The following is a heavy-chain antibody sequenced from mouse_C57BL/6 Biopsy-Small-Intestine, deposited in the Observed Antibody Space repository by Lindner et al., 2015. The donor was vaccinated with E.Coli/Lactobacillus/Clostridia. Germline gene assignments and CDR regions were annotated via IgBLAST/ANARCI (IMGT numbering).Heavy chain of an antibody. Sequence: SVKVSCKASGYTFTSYYMHWVRQAPGQGLEWMGWINPNSGGTNYAQKFQGRVTLTRDTSSNTAYMELNRLTSDDTAVYYCARETTHDYWGQGTLVTVSS. CDR3: ARETTHDY. CDR2: INPNSGGT. V-gene: IGHV1-53*01. J-gene: IGHJ4*01. CDR1: GYTFTSYY.